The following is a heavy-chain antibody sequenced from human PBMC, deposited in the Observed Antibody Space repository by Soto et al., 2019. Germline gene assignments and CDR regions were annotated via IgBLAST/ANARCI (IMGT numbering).Heavy chain of an antibody. V-gene: IGHV1-3*01. D-gene: IGHD3-22*01. CDR3: ARDPYYYDSSGPSILWAFDI. CDR2: INAGNGNT. Sequence: VASVKVSCKASGYTFTSYAMHWVRQAPGQRLEWMGWINAGNGNTKYSQKFQGRVTITRDTSASTAYMELSSLRSEDTAVYYCARDPYYYDSSGPSILWAFDIWGQGTMVTVSS. CDR1: GYTFTSYA. J-gene: IGHJ3*02.